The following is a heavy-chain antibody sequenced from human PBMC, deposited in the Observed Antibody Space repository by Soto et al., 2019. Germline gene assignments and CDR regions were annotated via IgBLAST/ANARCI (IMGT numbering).Heavy chain of an antibody. CDR2: IRKDGTEK. CDR1: GFSFSGYW. D-gene: IGHD3-16*01. V-gene: IGHV3-7*01. J-gene: IGHJ4*02. CDR3: VRGGGSFDF. Sequence: QLVESGGGLVQPGGSLRLSCEASGFSFSGYWMSWVRQSPGKGLEWVANIRKDGTEKNYVDSVKGRFTISRDNTKNALYLEMNSLGVDDAAGYYCVRGGGSFDFWGQGTLVTVSS.